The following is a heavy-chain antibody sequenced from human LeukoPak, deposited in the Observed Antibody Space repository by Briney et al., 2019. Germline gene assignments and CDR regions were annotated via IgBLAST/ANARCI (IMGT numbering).Heavy chain of an antibody. CDR1: GYTFTSYG. CDR2: ISAYNGNT. D-gene: IGHD2-2*01. V-gene: IGHV1-18*04. Sequence: GASVKVSCKASGYTFTSYGISWMRQAPGQGLEWMGWISAYNGNTNYAQKLRGRVTMTTDTSTSTAYMELRSLRSDDTAVYYCARDLFQVVPAAMGLGAFDIWGQGTMVTVSS. J-gene: IGHJ3*02. CDR3: ARDLFQVVPAAMGLGAFDI.